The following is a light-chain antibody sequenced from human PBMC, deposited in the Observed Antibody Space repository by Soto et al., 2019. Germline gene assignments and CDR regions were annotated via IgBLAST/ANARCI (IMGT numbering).Light chain of an antibody. V-gene: IGKV1-33*01. CDR2: DAS. J-gene: IGKJ5*01. Sequence: DIQMTQSPSSLSASVGDRVTITCQASQDISNYLNWYQQKPGKAPKLLIYDASNLETGVPSRFSGSGSGTDFTFTISSLQPEDIATYYCQQYDNLLLITFCQGTRLEIK. CDR1: QDISNY. CDR3: QQYDNLLLIT.